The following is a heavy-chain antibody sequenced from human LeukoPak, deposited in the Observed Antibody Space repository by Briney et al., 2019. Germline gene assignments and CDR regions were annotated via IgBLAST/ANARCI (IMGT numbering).Heavy chain of an antibody. Sequence: GGSLRLSCAASGFTFSNYEMNWVRQAPGKGLEWVSFISSSGSAIYYADSVKGRFTISRDNARNSLYLQMSSLRAEDTAVYYCAREEINCGGDCFYYWGRGTLVTVSS. CDR2: ISSSGSAI. J-gene: IGHJ4*02. V-gene: IGHV3-48*03. CDR1: GFTFSNYE. CDR3: AREEINCGGDCFYY. D-gene: IGHD2-21*01.